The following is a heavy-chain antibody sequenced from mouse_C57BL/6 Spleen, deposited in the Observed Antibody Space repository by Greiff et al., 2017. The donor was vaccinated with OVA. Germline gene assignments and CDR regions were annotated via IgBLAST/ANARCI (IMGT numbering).Heavy chain of an antibody. CDR2: IDPENGDT. Sequence: EVKLQQSGAELVRPGASVKLSCTASGFNIKDDYMHWVKQRPEQGLEWIGWIDPENGDTEYASKFQGKATITADTSSNTAYLQLSSLTSEDTAVYYCTTVGDYDGYYFDYWGQGTTLTVSS. D-gene: IGHD2-4*01. J-gene: IGHJ2*01. CDR1: GFNIKDDY. V-gene: IGHV14-4*01. CDR3: TTVGDYDGYYFDY.